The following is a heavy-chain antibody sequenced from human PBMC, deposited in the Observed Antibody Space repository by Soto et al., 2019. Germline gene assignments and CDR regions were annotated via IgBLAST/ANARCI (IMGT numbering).Heavy chain of an antibody. J-gene: IGHJ4*02. CDR1: GGSIINSY. CDR3: ARVGPGTYWYFDH. V-gene: IGHV4-59*01. CDR2: IFYSGRT. Sequence: PSETLSLTCTVSGGSIINSYWSWVRQPPGKGLEWIGYIFYSGRTNYNPSLKSRVTISVDTSKNQFSLNLSSVTAADTAVYYCARVGPGTYWYFDHWGQGSPVTVSS. D-gene: IGHD1-1*01.